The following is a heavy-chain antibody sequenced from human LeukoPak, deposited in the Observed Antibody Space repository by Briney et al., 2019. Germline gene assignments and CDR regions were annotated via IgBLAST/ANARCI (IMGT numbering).Heavy chain of an antibody. CDR2: IDSSSNDI. CDR3: TKDDGNNYGCLDY. J-gene: IGHJ4*02. V-gene: IGHV3-21*01. CDR1: GFTFSGYS. Sequence: GGSLRLSCEASGFTFSGYSMNWVRQAPGKGLEWVSSIDSSSNDIYYADSLKGRFIISRDNAKNSLFLQINSLRAEDTAVYYCTKDDGNNYGCLDYWGQGTLVTVSS. D-gene: IGHD5-18*01.